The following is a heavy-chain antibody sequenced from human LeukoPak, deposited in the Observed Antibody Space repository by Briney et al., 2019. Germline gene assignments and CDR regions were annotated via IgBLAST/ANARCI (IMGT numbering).Heavy chain of an antibody. CDR2: ISGSGGST. Sequence: PSETLSLTCAVYGGSFSGYYWSWVRQAPGKGLEWVSAISGSGGSTYYADSVKGRFTISRDNSKNTLYLQMNSLRAEDTAVYYCAREIIAAAGYFDYWGQGTLVTVSS. D-gene: IGHD6-13*01. CDR1: GGSFSGYY. J-gene: IGHJ4*02. V-gene: IGHV3-23*01. CDR3: AREIIAAAGYFDY.